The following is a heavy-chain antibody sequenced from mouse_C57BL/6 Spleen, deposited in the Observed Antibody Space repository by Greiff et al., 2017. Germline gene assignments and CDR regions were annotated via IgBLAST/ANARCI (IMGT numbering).Heavy chain of an antibody. J-gene: IGHJ1*03. V-gene: IGHV3-6*01. CDR2: ISYDGSN. D-gene: IGHD1-1*01. Sequence: EVQLVESGPGLVKPSQSLSLTCSVTGYSITSGYYWNWIRQFPGNKLEWMGYISYDGSNNYNPSLKNRISITRDTSKNQFFLKLNSVTTEDTATYYCARDSNWYFDVWGTGTTVTVSS. CDR1: GYSITSGYY. CDR3: ARDSNWYFDV.